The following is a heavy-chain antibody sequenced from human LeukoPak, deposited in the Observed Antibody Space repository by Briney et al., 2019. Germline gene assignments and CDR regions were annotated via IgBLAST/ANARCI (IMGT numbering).Heavy chain of an antibody. J-gene: IGHJ3*02. CDR3: ANIVNPNAFDI. D-gene: IGHD3-16*02. Sequence: GASVKVSCKASGYTFTGHYMHWVRQAPGQGLEWMGWINPNSGGTNYAQKFQGRVTMTRDTSISTAYMELSRLRSDDTAVHYCANIVNPNAFDIWGQGTMVTVSS. CDR2: INPNSGGT. CDR1: GYTFTGHY. V-gene: IGHV1-2*02.